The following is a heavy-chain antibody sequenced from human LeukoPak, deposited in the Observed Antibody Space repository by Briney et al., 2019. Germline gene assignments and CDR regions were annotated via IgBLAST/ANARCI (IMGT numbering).Heavy chain of an antibody. J-gene: IGHJ4*02. D-gene: IGHD2-21*02. CDR3: ARVPVTCGGDCYLDY. Sequence: SVKVSCKASGGTFSSYAISWVRQAPGQGLEWMGGIIPIFGTANYAQKFQGRVTITTDESTSTAYMELSSLRSEDTAVYYCARVPVTCGGDCYLDYWGQGTLVTVSS. V-gene: IGHV1-69*05. CDR1: GGTFSSYA. CDR2: IIPIFGTA.